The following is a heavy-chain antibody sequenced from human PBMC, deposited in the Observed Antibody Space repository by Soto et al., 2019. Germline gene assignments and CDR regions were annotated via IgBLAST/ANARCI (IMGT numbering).Heavy chain of an antibody. V-gene: IGHV3-30*18. CDR3: AKGNDYDSSGYHYKGRGYFDL. CDR1: GFTFSSYG. D-gene: IGHD3-22*01. CDR2: ISYDGSNK. J-gene: IGHJ2*01. Sequence: QVQLVESGGGVVQPGRSLRLSCAASGFTFSSYGMHWVRQAPGKGLEWVAVISYDGSNKYYADSVKGRFTISRDNSKNTLYLQMNSLRAEDTAVYYCAKGNDYDSSGYHYKGRGYFDLWGRGTLVTVSS.